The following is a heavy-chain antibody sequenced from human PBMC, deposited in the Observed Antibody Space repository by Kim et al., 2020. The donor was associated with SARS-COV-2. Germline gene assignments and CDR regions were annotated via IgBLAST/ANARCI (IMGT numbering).Heavy chain of an antibody. D-gene: IGHD3-10*01. CDR1: GGSVSSGSYY. CDR3: ARSSLALWFGESGRYFDL. J-gene: IGHJ2*01. Sequence: SETLSLTCTVSGGSVSSGSYYWSWIRQPPGKGLEWIGYIYYSGSTNYNPSLKSRVTISVDPSKNQFSLKLRSVTAADTAVYYCARSSLALWFGESGRYFDLWGRGTLVTVS. CDR2: IYYSGST. V-gene: IGHV4-61*01.